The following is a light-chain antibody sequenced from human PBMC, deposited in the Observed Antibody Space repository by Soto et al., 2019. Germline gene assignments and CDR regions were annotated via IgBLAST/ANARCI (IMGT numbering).Light chain of an antibody. J-gene: IGKJ4*01. V-gene: IGKV1-9*01. CDR2: SAS. CDR1: QGISSY. Sequence: DIQMTQSPSTLSASVGDRVTITCRASQGISSYLVWYQQKPGKAPNLLIYSASTLQSGVPSRFSGSGSGTDFTLTITSLQPEDFATYYCQQLNTYPLTFGGGTKVDIK. CDR3: QQLNTYPLT.